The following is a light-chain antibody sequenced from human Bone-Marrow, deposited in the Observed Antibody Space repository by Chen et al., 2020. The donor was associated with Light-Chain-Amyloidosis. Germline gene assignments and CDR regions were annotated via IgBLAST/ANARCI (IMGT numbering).Light chain of an antibody. Sequence: DIVMPPSPVLLAGSAGERATINCKSSQSVLYSSNNKNYLAWYQQKPGQPPKLLIYWASTRESGVPDRFSGSGSGTDFTLTISSLRAEDVAVYYCQQYYSTLTFGGGTKVEIK. CDR1: QSVLYSSNNKNY. V-gene: IGKV4-1*01. J-gene: IGKJ4*01. CDR2: WAS. CDR3: QQYYSTLT.